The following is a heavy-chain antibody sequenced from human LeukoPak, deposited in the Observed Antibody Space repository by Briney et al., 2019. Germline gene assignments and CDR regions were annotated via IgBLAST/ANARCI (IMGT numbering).Heavy chain of an antibody. D-gene: IGHD2-2*01. Sequence: GSSVKVSCKASGGTFSSYAISWVRQAPGQGLEWMGGIIPIFGTANYAQKFQGRVTITADESTSTAYMELSSLRSEDTAVYYCARDRIVVVPAAMGQPYYYYYGMDVWGQGTMVTVSS. CDR2: IIPIFGTA. V-gene: IGHV1-69*01. CDR3: ARDRIVVVPAAMGQPYYYYYGMDV. CDR1: GGTFSSYA. J-gene: IGHJ6*02.